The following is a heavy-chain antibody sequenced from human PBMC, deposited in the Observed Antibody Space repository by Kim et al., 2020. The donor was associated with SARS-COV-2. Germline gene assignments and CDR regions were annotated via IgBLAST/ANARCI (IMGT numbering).Heavy chain of an antibody. J-gene: IGHJ5*02. D-gene: IGHD7-27*01. V-gene: IGHV4-39*01. Sequence: TPSLWSRLSISLDPSKNQLSLKLSSVTAADTAIYYCARSGKTRAWGWFDPWGQGTLVTVSS. CDR3: ARSGKTRAWGWFDP.